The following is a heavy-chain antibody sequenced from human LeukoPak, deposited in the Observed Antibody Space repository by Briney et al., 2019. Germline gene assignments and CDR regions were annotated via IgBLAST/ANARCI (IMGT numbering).Heavy chain of an antibody. CDR3: AKGGGYEAQYYYYYLDV. CDR1: GFTFNSYG. V-gene: IGHV3-30*02. D-gene: IGHD5-12*01. CDR2: IRYDGSNK. Sequence: GGSLRLSCAASGFTFNSYGMHWVRQAPGKGLEWVAFIRYDGSNKYYADSVKGRFTISRDNSKNTLYLQMKSLRAEDTAVYYCAKGGGYEAQYYYYYLDVWGKGTTVTISS. J-gene: IGHJ6*03.